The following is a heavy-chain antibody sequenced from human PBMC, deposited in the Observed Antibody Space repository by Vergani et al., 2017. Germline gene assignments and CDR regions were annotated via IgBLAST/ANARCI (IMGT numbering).Heavy chain of an antibody. V-gene: IGHV5-51*03. CDR3: ARPSGSYYRRGIGALDI. J-gene: IGHJ3*02. CDR2: IYPGDSDT. D-gene: IGHD1-26*01. CDR1: GYIFTNYW. Sequence: EVQLVQSGAEVKTPGESLKISCKGSGYIFTNYWIGWVRQMPGKGLEWMGIIYPGDSDTSYSPSFQGQVTISADKSISTAYLQWSSLKASDTAMYYCARPSGSYYRRGIGALDIWGQGTMVTISS.